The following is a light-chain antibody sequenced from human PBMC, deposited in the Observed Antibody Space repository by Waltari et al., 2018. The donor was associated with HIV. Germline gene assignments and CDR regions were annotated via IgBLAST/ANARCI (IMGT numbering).Light chain of an antibody. Sequence: QSVLTQPPSVSGAPGQRVTISCTGSSSNIGAGYDVHWYQQLPGTAPKLLIYGNSNRPSGVPDRFTGSKSGTSASQAITAHQAEDEADYCCQFHDSSLSGYVVFGGGTKLTVL. CDR1: SSNIGAGYD. CDR3: QFHDSSLSGYVV. CDR2: GNS. J-gene: IGLJ2*01. V-gene: IGLV1-40*01.